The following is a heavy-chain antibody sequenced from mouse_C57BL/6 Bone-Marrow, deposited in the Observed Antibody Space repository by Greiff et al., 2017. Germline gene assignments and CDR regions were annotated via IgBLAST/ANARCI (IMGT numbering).Heavy chain of an antibody. CDR2: INHYNGGT. Sequence: VQLQQSGPVLVKPGASVKMSCKASGYTFTDYYMTWVKQSPGKSLEWIGVINHYNGGTNYNKKFKGKATLTVDKSASTAYMELNSLTSEDSAVYYCVSYDYDFAYGGQGTLVTVSA. D-gene: IGHD2-4*01. J-gene: IGHJ3*01. CDR1: GYTFTDYY. CDR3: VSYDYDFAY. V-gene: IGHV1-19*01.